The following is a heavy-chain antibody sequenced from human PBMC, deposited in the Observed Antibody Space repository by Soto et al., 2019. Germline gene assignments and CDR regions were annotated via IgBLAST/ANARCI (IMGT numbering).Heavy chain of an antibody. CDR1: GFSFRSYG. V-gene: IGHV3-33*01. J-gene: IGHJ4*02. CDR2: IWYDGSNK. D-gene: IGHD6-6*01. Sequence: QVQLVESGGGVVQPGRSLRLSCAASGFSFRSYGMHWVRQAPGKGLEWVAVIWYDGSNKYYGDSVKGRFTISRDNSKNTLYLQMNSLRAEDTAVYYCARSPPGVAGRYYFDYWGQGTLITVSS. CDR3: ARSPPGVAGRYYFDY.